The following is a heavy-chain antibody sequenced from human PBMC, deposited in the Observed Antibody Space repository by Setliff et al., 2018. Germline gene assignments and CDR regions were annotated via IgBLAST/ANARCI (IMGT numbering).Heavy chain of an antibody. D-gene: IGHD2-2*02. CDR2: INPNGGAT. CDR1: GYPFTDYY. Sequence: RASVKVSCKTSGYPFTDYYIHWVRQAPGQGLEWMGRINPNGGATNFAQKFQGRVTMTRDTSISTAYMDLSRLRSDDTAVYYCARDRQYCSSPTCYSSYFYYYGMDVWGQGTTGTVS. J-gene: IGHJ6*02. CDR3: ARDRQYCSSPTCYSSYFYYYGMDV. V-gene: IGHV1-2*06.